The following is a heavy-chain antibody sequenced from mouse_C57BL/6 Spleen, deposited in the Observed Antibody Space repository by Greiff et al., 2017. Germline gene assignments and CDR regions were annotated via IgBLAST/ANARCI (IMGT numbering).Heavy chain of an antibody. J-gene: IGHJ4*01. CDR3: EWLLRGAMDY. CDR2: IYPGDGDT. CDR1: GYAFSSSW. D-gene: IGHD2-3*01. V-gene: IGHV1-82*01. Sequence: QVQLQQSGPELVKPGASVKISCKASGYAFSSSWMNWVKQRPGKGLEWIGRIYPGDGDTNYNGKFKGKATLTADKSSSTAYMQLSSLTSEDSAVCFCEWLLRGAMDYWGQGTSVTVSS.